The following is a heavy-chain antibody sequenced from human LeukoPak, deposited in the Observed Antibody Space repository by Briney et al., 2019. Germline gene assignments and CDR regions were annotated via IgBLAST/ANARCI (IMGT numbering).Heavy chain of an antibody. V-gene: IGHV3-11*06. CDR1: GFTFSDYY. CDR3: ATANVNYYDSSGSFRY. D-gene: IGHD3-22*01. Sequence: PGGSLRLSCAASGFTFSDYYMSWIRQAPGKGLEWVSSISSSSSYIYYADSVKGRFTISRDNAKNSLYLQMNSLRAEDTAVYYCATANVNYYDSSGSFRYWGQGTLVTVSS. J-gene: IGHJ4*02. CDR2: ISSSSSYI.